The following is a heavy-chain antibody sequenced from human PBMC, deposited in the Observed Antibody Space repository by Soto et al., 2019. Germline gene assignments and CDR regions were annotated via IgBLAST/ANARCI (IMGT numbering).Heavy chain of an antibody. J-gene: IGHJ4*02. Sequence: SETLSLTCAVSGGSISSSNWWSWVRQPPGKGLEWIGEIYHSGSTNYNPSLKSRVTISVDKSKHQFSLELSSVTAADTAVYYCARMGGYESKNYYFDYWGQGTLVTVSS. CDR1: GGSISSSNW. D-gene: IGHD5-12*01. CDR3: ARMGGYESKNYYFDY. CDR2: IYHSGST. V-gene: IGHV4-4*02.